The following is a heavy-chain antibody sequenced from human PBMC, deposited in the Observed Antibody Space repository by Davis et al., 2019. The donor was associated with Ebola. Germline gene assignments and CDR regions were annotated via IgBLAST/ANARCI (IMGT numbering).Heavy chain of an antibody. CDR3: ARDLLLYSRSWNYYYYGMDV. V-gene: IGHV3-23*01. CDR2: ISGSGGST. D-gene: IGHD6-13*01. CDR1: GFTFSSYA. Sequence: PGGSLRLSCPASGFTFSSYAMSWVRQAPGKGLEWVSAISGSGGSTYYADSVKGRFTISRDNSKNTLYLQMNSLRAEDTAVYYCARDLLLYSRSWNYYYYGMDVWGQGTTVTVSS. J-gene: IGHJ6*02.